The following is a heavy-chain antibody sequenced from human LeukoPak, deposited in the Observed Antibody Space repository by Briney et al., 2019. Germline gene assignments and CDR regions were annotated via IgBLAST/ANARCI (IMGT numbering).Heavy chain of an antibody. CDR1: GFTFSRNA. CDR2: ISGSGGST. Sequence: PGGSLRLSCAASGFTFSRNAMNWVRQAPGKGLEWVSTISGSGGSTYYADSVKGRFTISRDNFKGTLYLQMNNLRAEDTALYYCAKYPVAYTSGWYLDYWGQGTLVTVSS. V-gene: IGHV3-23*01. CDR3: AKYPVAYTSGWYLDY. J-gene: IGHJ4*02. D-gene: IGHD6-19*01.